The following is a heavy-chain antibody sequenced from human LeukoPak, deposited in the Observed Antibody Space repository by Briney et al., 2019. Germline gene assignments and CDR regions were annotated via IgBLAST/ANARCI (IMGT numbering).Heavy chain of an antibody. CDR1: GFTFSSYA. Sequence: PGGSLRLSCAASGFTFSSYAMSWVRQAPGKGLEWVSAISGSGNNTYYADSVRGRFTISRDNSKNTLYLQMIGLRAEDTAVYYCAKEQVGASRRYYDFWSGPRYFDYWGQGTLVTVSS. D-gene: IGHD3-3*01. V-gene: IGHV3-23*01. J-gene: IGHJ4*02. CDR3: AKEQVGASRRYYDFWSGPRYFDY. CDR2: ISGSGNNT.